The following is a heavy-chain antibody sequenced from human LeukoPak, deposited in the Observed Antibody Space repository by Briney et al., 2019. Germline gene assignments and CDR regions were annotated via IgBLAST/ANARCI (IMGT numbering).Heavy chain of an antibody. V-gene: IGHV4-59*12. CDR2: SFYSGIT. J-gene: IGHJ4*02. Sequence: SETLSLTCTVSGGSISGYYWSWIRQPPGKGLEWIGYSFYSGITDYNPSLKSRVTISIDTSKNQFSLKLSSVTAAGTAVYYCARGLPHYYDSSGYYGYWGQGTLVTVSS. CDR1: GGSISGYY. D-gene: IGHD3-22*01. CDR3: ARGLPHYYDSSGYYGY.